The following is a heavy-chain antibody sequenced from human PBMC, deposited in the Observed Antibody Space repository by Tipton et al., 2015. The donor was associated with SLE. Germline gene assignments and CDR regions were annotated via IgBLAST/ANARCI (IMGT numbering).Heavy chain of an antibody. J-gene: IGHJ6*02. D-gene: IGHD2-21*02. CDR1: GGSMSSFH. Sequence: TLSLTCTVSGGSMSSFHWSWIRQPPGKGLEWIGYMYYSGSTKYNPSLKSRVALSVDTSKNQFSLKLTSVTAADTAVYYCARGMVTWRGAIVGVDVWGQGTTVNVSS. CDR3: ARGMVTWRGAIVGVDV. V-gene: IGHV4-59*08. CDR2: MYYSGST.